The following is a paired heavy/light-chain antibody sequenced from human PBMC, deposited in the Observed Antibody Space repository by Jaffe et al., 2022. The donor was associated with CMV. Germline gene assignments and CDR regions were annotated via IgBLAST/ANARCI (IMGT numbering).Light chain of an antibody. CDR1: QSVSTY. CDR3: QQSYSPPRT. Sequence: DIQLTQSPSSLSASVGDRVTITCRASQSVSTYLNWYQQKPGKAPKLLIYGASNLQSEVPSRFSGSGSGTDFTLTISRLEAEDFATYYCQQSYSPPRTFGQGTKVEIK. V-gene: IGKV1-39*01. CDR2: GAS. J-gene: IGKJ1*01.
Heavy chain of an antibody. D-gene: IGHD3-3*01. Sequence: QVQLVQSGAGVKKPGASVTLSCKASGYTFTRFVMHWVRQAPGQRPEWVGWINAANGNSEFSQKFQGRVTLTADISVNTAYMELSNLRSEDTAVYYCARDRDNFGPPFEHWGQGVLVTVSS. CDR1: GYTFTRFV. V-gene: IGHV1-3*01. CDR2: INAANGNS. CDR3: ARDRDNFGPPFEH. J-gene: IGHJ4*02.